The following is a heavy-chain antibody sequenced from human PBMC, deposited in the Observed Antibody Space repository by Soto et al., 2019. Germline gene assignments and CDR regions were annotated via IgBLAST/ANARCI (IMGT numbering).Heavy chain of an antibody. D-gene: IGHD5-12*01. V-gene: IGHV6-1*01. Sequence: QTLSITCFISGDSFSSNTASWNCIRKSPSRGLEWLGRTYFRSKWYNDYAVSVKSRIIINPDTSNNQFSLQLNSVTPEDTAVYFCAKGDNLGPKTGYAFDPWGQGIMVTVSS. CDR2: TYFRSKWYN. CDR3: AKGDNLGPKTGYAFDP. J-gene: IGHJ5*02. CDR1: GDSFSSNTAS.